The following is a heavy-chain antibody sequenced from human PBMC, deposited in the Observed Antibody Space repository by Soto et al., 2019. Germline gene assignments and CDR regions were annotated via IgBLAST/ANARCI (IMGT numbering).Heavy chain of an antibody. Sequence: QVQLVQSGAEVKKPGASVKVSCKASGYTFTSYGISWVRQAPGHGLEWMGWISAYNGNTNYAQKLQGRVTMITDTSTSTAYMELRILRSDDTAVYYCARERVGATEEDAFDIWGQGTMITVSS. CDR3: ARERVGATEEDAFDI. D-gene: IGHD1-26*01. V-gene: IGHV1-18*01. CDR1: GYTFTSYG. J-gene: IGHJ3*02. CDR2: ISAYNGNT.